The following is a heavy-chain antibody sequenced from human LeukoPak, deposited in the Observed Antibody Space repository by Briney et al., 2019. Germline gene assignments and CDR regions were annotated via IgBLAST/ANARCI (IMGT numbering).Heavy chain of an antibody. D-gene: IGHD6-13*01. J-gene: IGHJ5*02. CDR2: MNPNSANT. V-gene: IGHV1-8*01. Sequence: ASVRVSCKASGYTFTSHNINWVRQATGQGLEWMGWMNPNSANTGYAQKFQGRVTMTRNTSISTAYMELSSLRSEDTTVYYCAVRIVAAGLGNWFDPWGQGTLVTVSS. CDR3: AVRIVAAGLGNWFDP. CDR1: GYTFTSHN.